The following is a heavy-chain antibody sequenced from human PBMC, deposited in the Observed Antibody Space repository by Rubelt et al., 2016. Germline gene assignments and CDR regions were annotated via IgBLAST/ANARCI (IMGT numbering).Heavy chain of an antibody. J-gene: IGHJ5*02. Sequence: QVQLVQSGAEVKKPEASMKVSCKASGYTFTDYYMHWVRQAPGQGLEWVGRINPNSGDTNFAQKFKGRVTMTRDTSIRTAYMGLSRRGSDDTAVYYCARDGKFDPWGQGTLVFVSS. CDR2: INPNSGDT. V-gene: IGHV1-2*06. CDR3: ARDGKFDP. CDR1: GYTFTDYY.